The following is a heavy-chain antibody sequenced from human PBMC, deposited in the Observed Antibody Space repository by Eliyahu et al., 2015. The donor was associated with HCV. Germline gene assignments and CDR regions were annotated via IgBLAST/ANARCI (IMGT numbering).Heavy chain of an antibody. CDR3: ARTSLTGDSSFDY. D-gene: IGHD1-20*01. J-gene: IGHJ4*02. CDR2: IDWNDDK. V-gene: IGHV2-70*01. CDR1: XFSLRTSGMC. Sequence: QVTLRESGPALVRPTQTLPLTCSFSXFSLRTSGMCVGWIRQPPGKALEWLALIDWNDDKYYTPSLRSRLTISMDTSQNQVVLTMTNMDPVDTATFYCARTSLTGDSSFDYWGQGTLVTVSS.